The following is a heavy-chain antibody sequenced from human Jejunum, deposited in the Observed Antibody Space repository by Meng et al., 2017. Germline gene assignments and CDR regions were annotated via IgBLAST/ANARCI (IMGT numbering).Heavy chain of an antibody. CDR2: VWPSGAT. J-gene: IGHJ4*02. CDR1: GVSTTAPFY. V-gene: IGHV4-4*02. CDR3: ARAIRERYFDS. D-gene: IGHD1-14*01. Sequence: QVQPQDSGPGLVKPSGTLSLTCTVSGVSTTAPFYWTWIRQAPGKGLEWIGEVWPSGATYYNPSLSSRITISIDTSNNQFSLEVAFLTAADTAVYYCARAIRERYFDSWGQGTLVTVSS.